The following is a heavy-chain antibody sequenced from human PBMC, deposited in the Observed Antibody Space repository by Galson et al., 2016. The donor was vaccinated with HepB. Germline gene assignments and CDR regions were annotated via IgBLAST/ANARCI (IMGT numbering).Heavy chain of an antibody. CDR3: AREPHRVTMIGGPIKNGYFDY. J-gene: IGHJ4*02. V-gene: IGHV1-69*13. CDR1: GDTFKNYA. CDR2: IVPLFGIG. D-gene: IGHD3-10*01. Sequence: SVKVSCKASGDTFKNYAINWVRQAPGQGLEWMGGIVPLFGIGNSAQNSQGRVTITADESTTTTYMELSSLRSEDTAVYYCAREPHRVTMIGGPIKNGYFDYWGQGTVVTVSS.